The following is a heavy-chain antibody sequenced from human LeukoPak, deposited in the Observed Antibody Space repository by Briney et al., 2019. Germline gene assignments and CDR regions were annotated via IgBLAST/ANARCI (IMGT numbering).Heavy chain of an antibody. CDR1: GYTFSDFY. Sequence: ASVKVSCKASGYTFSDFYTHWVRQAPGQGLEWMGWINLNGGGTNYAQKFQDRVTMTRDTSINTAYMELRSLMSDDTAVYYCARSDPPPRWGVLDVWGQGTTVTVSS. V-gene: IGHV1-2*02. CDR3: ARSDPPPRWGVLDV. J-gene: IGHJ6*02. D-gene: IGHD4-23*01. CDR2: INLNGGGT.